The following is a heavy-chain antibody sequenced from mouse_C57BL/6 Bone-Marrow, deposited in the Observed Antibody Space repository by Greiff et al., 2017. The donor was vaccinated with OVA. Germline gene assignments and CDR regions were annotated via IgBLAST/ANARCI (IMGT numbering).Heavy chain of an antibody. Sequence: VKLMESGAELVKPGASVKLSCKASGYTFTEYTIHWVKQRSGQGLEWIGWFYPGSGSIKYNEKFKDKATLTADKSSSTVYMELSRLTSEDSAVYFCARHSPLYYGNYAWFAYWGQGTLVTVSA. CDR3: ARHSPLYYGNYAWFAY. CDR2: FYPGSGSI. V-gene: IGHV1-62-2*01. J-gene: IGHJ3*01. D-gene: IGHD2-1*01. CDR1: GYTFTEYT.